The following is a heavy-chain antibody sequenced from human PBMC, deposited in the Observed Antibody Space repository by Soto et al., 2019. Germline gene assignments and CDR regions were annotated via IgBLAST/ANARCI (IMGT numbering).Heavy chain of an antibody. D-gene: IGHD2-21*02. CDR1: SDSISRSHW. V-gene: IGHV4-4*02. CDR3: ARGSFVTHYYSYHMDV. CDR2: IYYSGSV. Sequence: SETLSLTCAVSSDSISRSHWLTWVRQSPGKGLEWLGDIYYSGSVYYNPSLRSRISISMDKSNNQFSLNLSSVTAADTAVYYCARGSFVTHYYSYHMDVWGKGTPVTVSS. J-gene: IGHJ6*03.